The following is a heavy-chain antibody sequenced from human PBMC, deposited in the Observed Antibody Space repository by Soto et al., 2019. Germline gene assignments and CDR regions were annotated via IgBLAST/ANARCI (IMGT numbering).Heavy chain of an antibody. D-gene: IGHD5-12*01. CDR2: IYYSGST. Sequence: PSETLSLTCTVSGGSISSYYWSWIRQPPGKGLEWIGYIYYSGSTNYNPSLKSRVTISVDTSKDQFSLKLSSVTAADTAVYYCARHRYSGYDFYSDFDYCGLGTLVTVSS. J-gene: IGHJ4*02. V-gene: IGHV4-59*08. CDR3: ARHRYSGYDFYSDFDY. CDR1: GGSISSYY.